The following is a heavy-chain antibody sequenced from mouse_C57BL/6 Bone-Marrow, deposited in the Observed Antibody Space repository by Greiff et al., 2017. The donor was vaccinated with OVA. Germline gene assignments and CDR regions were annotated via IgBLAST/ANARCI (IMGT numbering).Heavy chain of an antibody. J-gene: IGHJ4*01. V-gene: IGHV14-3*01. Sequence: VQLKQSVAELVRPGASVKLSCTASGFNITNTYMHWVKQRPEQGLEWIGRIDPANDNTKYAPKFPGKATMTAATSSHTAYLQLSSLSSEDTAVYCCASGNFGSSFYAMDYWGQGTSVTVSS. CDR3: ASGNFGSSFYAMDY. CDR2: IDPANDNT. D-gene: IGHD1-1*01. CDR1: GFNITNTY.